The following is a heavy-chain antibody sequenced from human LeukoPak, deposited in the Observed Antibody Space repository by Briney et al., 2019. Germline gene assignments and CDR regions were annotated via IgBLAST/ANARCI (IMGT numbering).Heavy chain of an antibody. Sequence: SETLSLTCTVSGGSISSYYWSWIRQPPGKGLEWIGYIYYSGSTNYNPSLKSRVSISVDTSKNQFSLKLSSVTAADTAVYYCARVSNGGNWIGGYYYGMDVWGQGTTVTVSS. J-gene: IGHJ6*02. CDR3: ARVSNGGNWIGGYYYGMDV. CDR2: IYYSGST. CDR1: GGSISSYY. V-gene: IGHV4-59*08. D-gene: IGHD2-21*01.